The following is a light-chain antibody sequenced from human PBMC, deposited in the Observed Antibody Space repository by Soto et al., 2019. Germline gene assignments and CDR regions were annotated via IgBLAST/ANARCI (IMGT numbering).Light chain of an antibody. CDR3: QQRRNWPST. Sequence: EVVLTQSPATLSLSPGERATLSCRASQSVSSDLVWYQQKPGQAPRLLIYDASNRATGLPARFSGSGSGTDFPITISSLEPEDFEVYYCQQRRNWPSTFGQGTRLEIK. V-gene: IGKV3-11*01. J-gene: IGKJ5*01. CDR2: DAS. CDR1: QSVSSD.